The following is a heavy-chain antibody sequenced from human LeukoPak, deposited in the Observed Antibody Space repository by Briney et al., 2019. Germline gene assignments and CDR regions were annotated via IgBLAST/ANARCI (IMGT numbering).Heavy chain of an antibody. Sequence: PSETLSLTCAVYGGSFSGYYWSWIRQPPGKGLEWIGVINHSGSTNYNPSLKSRVSISVDSSKNQFSLKVSSVTAADTAVYYCARGSDTAAGLYWGQGTLVTVSS. CDR3: ARGSDTAAGLY. D-gene: IGHD6-13*01. CDR1: GGSFSGYY. CDR2: INHSGST. J-gene: IGHJ4*02. V-gene: IGHV4-34*01.